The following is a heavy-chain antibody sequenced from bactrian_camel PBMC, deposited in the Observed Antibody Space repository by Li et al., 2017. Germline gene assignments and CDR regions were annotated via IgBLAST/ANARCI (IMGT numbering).Heavy chain of an antibody. V-gene: IGHV3S25*01. J-gene: IGHJ6*01. CDR2: IATGSGNT. D-gene: IGHD2*01. CDR1: GYTYNRNC. Sequence: QLVESGGNSVQAGGSLRLSCAASGYTYNRNCMAWFRQAPGKEREGVARIATGSGNTYYADSVKGRFTISQNNAKNTVYLQMNSLKPEDTAMYYCAARGPYCYTKLSVRDFTYWGQGTQVTVS. CDR3: AARGPYCYTKLSVRDFTY.